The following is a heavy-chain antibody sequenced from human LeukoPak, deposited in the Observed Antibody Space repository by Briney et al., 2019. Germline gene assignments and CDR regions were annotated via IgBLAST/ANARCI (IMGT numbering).Heavy chain of an antibody. Sequence: GGSLRLSCAASGFTFSSYGMHWVRQAPGKGLEWVAFIRYDGSNKYYADSVKGRFTISRDNSKNTLYLQMNSLRAEDTAVYYSAKALTSGWYKAFDYWGQGTLVTVSS. V-gene: IGHV3-30*02. CDR2: IRYDGSNK. CDR1: GFTFSSYG. J-gene: IGHJ4*02. CDR3: AKALTSGWYKAFDY. D-gene: IGHD6-19*01.